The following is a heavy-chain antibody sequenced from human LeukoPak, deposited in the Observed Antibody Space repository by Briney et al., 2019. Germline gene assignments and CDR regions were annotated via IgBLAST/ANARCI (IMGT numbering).Heavy chain of an antibody. J-gene: IGHJ4*02. Sequence: PGGSLRLSCAASGFTFSSYAMHWVRQAPGRGLEWVAVIASDGRDKHCTDSVKGRFTISRDNSKNTLYLQMNSLRAEDTAVYFRAKDSKVGAADYYFDYWGQGTLVTVSS. CDR2: IASDGRDK. CDR1: GFTFSSYA. V-gene: IGHV3-30*18. D-gene: IGHD6-13*01. CDR3: AKDSKVGAADYYFDY.